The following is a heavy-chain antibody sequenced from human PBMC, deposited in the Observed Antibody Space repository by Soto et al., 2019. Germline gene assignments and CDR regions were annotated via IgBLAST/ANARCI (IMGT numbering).Heavy chain of an antibody. CDR3: AGEGGDDYYYYGMDV. J-gene: IGHJ6*02. Sequence: QVQLVQSGAEVKKPGSSVKVSCKASGGTFSSYAISWVRQAPGQGLEWMGGIIPIFGTANYAQKFQGRVAITAEEDTRRADMELSSMITEDTTVYYCAGEGGDDYYYYGMDVWGQGTTVTVSS. D-gene: IGHD6-25*01. CDR1: GGTFSSYA. CDR2: IIPIFGTA. V-gene: IGHV1-69*01.